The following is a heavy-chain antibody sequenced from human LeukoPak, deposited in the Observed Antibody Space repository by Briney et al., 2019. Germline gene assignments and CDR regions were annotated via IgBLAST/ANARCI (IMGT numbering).Heavy chain of an antibody. CDR2: IKYDGSEN. CDR3: ARDIEAAGLFLDY. CDR1: GFTFSSYW. V-gene: IGHV3-7*01. D-gene: IGHD6-13*01. J-gene: IGHJ4*02. Sequence: GGSLRLSCAASGFTFSSYWMTWVRQAPGKGLEWVANIKYDGSENDYMDFVKGRFTFSRDNAKNSLYLQMNSLRAEDTAVYYCARDIEAAGLFLDYWGQGTLVTVSS.